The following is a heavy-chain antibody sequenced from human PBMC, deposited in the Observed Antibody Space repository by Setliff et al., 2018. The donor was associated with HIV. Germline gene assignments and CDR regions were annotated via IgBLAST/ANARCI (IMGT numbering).Heavy chain of an antibody. J-gene: IGHJ5*02. Sequence: ASVKVSCKASGYTFTSYGLSWVRQAPGQGLEWMGWISDYNSNTEYAQKLQGRVTMTKDTSTSTAYMELRSLRPVDTAVYFCARRADWFDLWGQGTLVTVSS. CDR1: GYTFTSYG. CDR3: ARRADWFDL. V-gene: IGHV1-18*01. CDR2: ISDYNSNT.